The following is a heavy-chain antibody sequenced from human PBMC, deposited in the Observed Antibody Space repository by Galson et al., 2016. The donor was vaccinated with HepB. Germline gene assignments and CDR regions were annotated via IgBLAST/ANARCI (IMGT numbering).Heavy chain of an antibody. D-gene: IGHD2-2*01. J-gene: IGHJ6*04. Sequence: SLRLSCAAPGFTFRDYGMTWVRQAPGKGLEWVSGISGRGGSTYYADSVKGRFTISRDNSKNTLYLQMNSLTADDTAIYYCVQGSTAPAVWGKGTTVTVSS. CDR2: ISGRGGST. V-gene: IGHV3-23*01. CDR1: GFTFRDYG. CDR3: VQGSTAPAV.